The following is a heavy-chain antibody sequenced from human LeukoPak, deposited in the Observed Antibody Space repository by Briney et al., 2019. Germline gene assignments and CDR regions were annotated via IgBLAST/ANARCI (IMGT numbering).Heavy chain of an antibody. CDR3: ANQKGSIFGAIRYFDS. CDR2: ISSSGGGT. V-gene: IGHV3-23*01. CDR1: GFTFTDYA. D-gene: IGHD3-3*01. Sequence: PGGSLRLSCAASGFTFTDYAMNWVRQAPGKGLEWVSVISSSGGGTYYADSVKGRFTVSRDNSNDTLYLQMNSLRAEDTAVYYCANQKGSIFGAIRYFDSWGQGALVTVSS. J-gene: IGHJ4*02.